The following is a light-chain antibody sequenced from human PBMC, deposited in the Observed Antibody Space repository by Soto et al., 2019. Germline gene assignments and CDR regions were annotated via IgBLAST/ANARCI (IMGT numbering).Light chain of an antibody. CDR1: QSVSSSY. J-gene: IGKJ1*01. V-gene: IGKV3-20*01. CDR3: HKYGSSPPWT. Sequence: IALTQSPGTLSLSPGEIATLSCRASQSVSSSYLAWYQQKPGQAPRLLIYGASSRATGIPDRFSGSGSGRDFTLTISRLEPEDFAVYYCHKYGSSPPWTFGHGTKVAIK. CDR2: GAS.